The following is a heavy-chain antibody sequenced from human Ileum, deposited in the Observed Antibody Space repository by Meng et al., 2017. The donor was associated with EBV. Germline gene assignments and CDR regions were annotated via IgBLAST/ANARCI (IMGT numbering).Heavy chain of an antibody. Sequence: HGAGPGTLQPQATLSRTGAVSGVSISSSNWWSWGRQPPGKGLEWIGEIYHSGSTNYNPSLKSRVTISVDKSKNQFSLKLSSVTAADTAVYYCAREVAAAGGFDYWGQGTLVTVSS. CDR1: GVSISSSNW. V-gene: IGHV4-4*03. D-gene: IGHD6-13*01. CDR3: AREVAAAGGFDY. CDR2: IYHSGST. J-gene: IGHJ4*02.